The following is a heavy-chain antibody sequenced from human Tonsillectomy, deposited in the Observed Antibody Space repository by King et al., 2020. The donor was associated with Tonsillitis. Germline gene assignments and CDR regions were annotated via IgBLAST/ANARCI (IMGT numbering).Heavy chain of an antibody. V-gene: IGHV1-46*01. CDR2: INPSGGST. CDR1: GYTFTTYY. Sequence: VQLVESGAEVKKPGASVKISCKTSGYTFTTYYMHWVRQAPGQGLEWMGIINPSGGSTTYAQRFQGRVTMTRDTSTSTVYMDLSSLRSEDTAVYYCARGFNYASKHFDSWGQGTLVTVSS. D-gene: IGHD3-10*01. J-gene: IGHJ4*02. CDR3: ARGFNYASKHFDS.